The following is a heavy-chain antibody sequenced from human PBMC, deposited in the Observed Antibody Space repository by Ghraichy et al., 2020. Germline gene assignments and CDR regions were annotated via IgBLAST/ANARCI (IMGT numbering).Heavy chain of an antibody. CDR3: TTVGLRMATILFDY. D-gene: IGHD5-24*01. CDR2: IKSKTDGGTT. Sequence: GESLNISCAASGFTFSNAWMSWVRQAPGKGLEWVGRIKSKTDGGTTDYAAPVKGRFTISRDDSKNTLYLQMNSLKTEDTAVYYCTTVGLRMATILFDYWGQGTLVTVSS. V-gene: IGHV3-15*01. CDR1: GFTFSNAW. J-gene: IGHJ4*02.